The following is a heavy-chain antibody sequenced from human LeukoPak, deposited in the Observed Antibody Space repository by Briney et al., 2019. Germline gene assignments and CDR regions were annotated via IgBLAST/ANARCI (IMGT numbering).Heavy chain of an antibody. CDR3: ARALAVAGIDY. J-gene: IGHJ4*02. D-gene: IGHD6-19*01. CDR2: INPSGGST. Sequence: GASVKVSCKASGYTFTSYGISWVRQAPGQGLEWMGIINPSGGSTSYAQKFQGRVTMTRDTSTSTVYMELSSLRSEDTAVYYCARALAVAGIDYWGQGTLVTVSS. V-gene: IGHV1-46*01. CDR1: GYTFTSYG.